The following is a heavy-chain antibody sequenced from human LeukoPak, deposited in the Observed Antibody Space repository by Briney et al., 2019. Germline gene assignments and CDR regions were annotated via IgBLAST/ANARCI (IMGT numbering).Heavy chain of an antibody. CDR2: IYHSGST. J-gene: IGHJ5*02. Sequence: SETLSLTCAVSGGSISSGGYSWSWIRQPPGKGLEGIGYIYHSGSTYYNPSLKSRVTISVDRSKNQFSLKLGSVTAADTAVYYCARTRITMVRGVYRFDPWGQGTLVTVSS. D-gene: IGHD3-10*01. V-gene: IGHV4-30-2*01. CDR1: GGSISSGGYS. CDR3: ARTRITMVRGVYRFDP.